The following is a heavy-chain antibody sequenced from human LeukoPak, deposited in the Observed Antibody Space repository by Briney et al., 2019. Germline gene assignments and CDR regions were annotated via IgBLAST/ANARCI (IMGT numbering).Heavy chain of an antibody. V-gene: IGHV3-23*01. J-gene: IGHJ4*02. CDR1: GFTVSSNY. CDR2: TSSSDAGT. Sequence: GGSLRLSCAASGFTVSSNYMSWVRQTPGKGLEWVAATSSSDAGTYHADSVRGRFTISRDNSKNTLYLQMNSLRAEDAAVYFCAKAPVTSCRGAYCYPFDSWGQGTLVTVSS. CDR3: AKAPVTSCRGAYCYPFDS. D-gene: IGHD2-21*01.